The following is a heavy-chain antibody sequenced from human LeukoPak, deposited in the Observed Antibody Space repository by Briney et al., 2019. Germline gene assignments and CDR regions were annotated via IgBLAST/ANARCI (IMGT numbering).Heavy chain of an antibody. J-gene: IGHJ3*02. CDR1: GGSISNSFYY. Sequence: SETLSLTCTVSGGSISNSFYYWGWIRQPPGKGLEWIGSINYSGSTNYNPSLKSRVTISVDTSKNQFSLKLSSVTAADTAVYFCARARNYYDSSDYYYEGDAFDIWGQGTMVTVSS. V-gene: IGHV4-39*07. CDR3: ARARNYYDSSDYYYEGDAFDI. CDR2: INYSGST. D-gene: IGHD3-22*01.